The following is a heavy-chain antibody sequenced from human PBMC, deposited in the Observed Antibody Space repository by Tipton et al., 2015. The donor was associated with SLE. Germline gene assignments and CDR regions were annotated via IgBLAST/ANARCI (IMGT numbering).Heavy chain of an antibody. J-gene: IGHJ6*03. CDR2: IYYSGST. D-gene: IGHD3-3*01. V-gene: IGHV4-39*01. CDR3: ARTSTYYDFWSGSYYYYYYMDV. Sequence: TLSLTCTVSGGSISSSSYYWGWIRQPPGKGPEWIGSIYYSGSTYYNPSLKSRVTISVDTSKNQFSLKLSSVTAADTAVYYCARTSTYYDFWSGSYYYYYYMDVWGKGTTVTVSS. CDR1: GGSISSSSYY.